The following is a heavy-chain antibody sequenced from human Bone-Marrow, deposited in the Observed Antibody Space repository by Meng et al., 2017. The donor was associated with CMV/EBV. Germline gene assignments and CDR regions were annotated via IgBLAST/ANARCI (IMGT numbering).Heavy chain of an antibody. CDR2: IIPIFGTA. V-gene: IGHV1-69*05. J-gene: IGHJ5*02. CDR1: GGTFSSYA. CDR3: ARGSGYQLLSHEHNWFDP. D-gene: IGHD2-2*01. Sequence: SVKVSCKASGGTFSSYAISWVRQAPGQGLEWMGGIIPIFGTANYAQKFQGRVTITTDESTSTAYMELSSLRSEDTAVYYCARGSGYQLLSHEHNWFDPWGQGTLV.